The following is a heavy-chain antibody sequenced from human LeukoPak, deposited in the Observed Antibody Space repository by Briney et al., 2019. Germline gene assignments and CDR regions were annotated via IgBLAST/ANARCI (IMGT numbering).Heavy chain of an antibody. D-gene: IGHD3-10*01. CDR2: IYHSGST. V-gene: IGHV4-30-2*01. J-gene: IGHJ3*02. CDR3: ARDLEVYYGSGSYPAFDI. CDR1: GGSISSGGYY. Sequence: SETLSLTCTVSGGSISSGGYYWSWIRQPPGKGLEWIGYIYHSGSTYYNPSLKSRVTISVDRSKNQFSLKLSSVTAADTAVYYCARDLEVYYGSGSYPAFDIWGQGTMVTVSS.